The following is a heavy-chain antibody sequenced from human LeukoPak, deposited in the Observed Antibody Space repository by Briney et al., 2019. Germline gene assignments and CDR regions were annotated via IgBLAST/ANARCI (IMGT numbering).Heavy chain of an antibody. CDR3: ARSHSIAAAGVY. V-gene: IGHV3-21*01. CDR2: ISSSSSYI. Sequence: GGSLRLSCAASGFTFSSYSMHWVRQAPGKGLEWVSSISSSSSYIYYADSVKGRFTISRDNAKNSLYLQMNSLRAEDTAVYYCARSHSIAAAGVYWGQGTLVTVSS. J-gene: IGHJ4*02. D-gene: IGHD6-13*01. CDR1: GFTFSSYS.